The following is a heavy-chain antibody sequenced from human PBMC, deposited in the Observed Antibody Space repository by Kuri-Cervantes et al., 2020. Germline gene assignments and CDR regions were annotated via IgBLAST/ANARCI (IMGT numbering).Heavy chain of an antibody. J-gene: IGHJ6*02. D-gene: IGHD3-10*01. V-gene: IGHV4-34*01. CDR3: ARAGPPLWFGEFWGRPGRKAGYYYGMDV. CDR1: GGSINNYY. CDR2: INHSGST. Sequence: SETLSLTCTVSGGSINNYYWSWIRLPPGKGLEWIGEINHSGSTNYNPSLKSRVTISVDTSKNQFSLKLSSVTAADTAVYYCARAGPPLWFGEFWGRPGRKAGYYYGMDVWGQGTTVTVSS.